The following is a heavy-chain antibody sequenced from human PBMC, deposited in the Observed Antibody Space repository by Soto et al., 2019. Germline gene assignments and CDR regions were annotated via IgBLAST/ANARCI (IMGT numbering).Heavy chain of an antibody. CDR2: IWYDGSNK. CDR1: GFTFSSYG. D-gene: IGHD1-26*01. CDR3: ARDSRGSNFWPRPY. Sequence: VGSLRLSCAASGFTFSSYGMHWVRQAPGKGLEWVAVIWYDGSNKYYADSVKGRFTISRDNSKNTLYLQMNSLRAEDTAVYYCARDSRGSNFWPRPYWGQGTLVTVSS. V-gene: IGHV3-33*01. J-gene: IGHJ4*02.